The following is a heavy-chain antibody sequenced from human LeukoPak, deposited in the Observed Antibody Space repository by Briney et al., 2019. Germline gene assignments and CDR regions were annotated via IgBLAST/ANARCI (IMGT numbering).Heavy chain of an antibody. CDR1: GGTFSSYA. D-gene: IGHD3-22*01. CDR2: IIPIFGTA. V-gene: IGHV1-69*13. J-gene: IGHJ4*02. CDR3: ARAAKGQYYYDSSGYLYYFDY. Sequence: ASVKVSSKASGGTFSSYAISWVRQAPGQGLEWMGGIIPIFGTANYAQKFQGRVTITADEPTSTAYMELSSLRSEDTAVYYCARAAKGQYYYDSSGYLYYFDYWGQGTLVTVSS.